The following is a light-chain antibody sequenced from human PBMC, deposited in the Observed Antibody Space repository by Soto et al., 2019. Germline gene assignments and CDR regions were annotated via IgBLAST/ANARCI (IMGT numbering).Light chain of an antibody. J-gene: IGKJ2*01. Sequence: EIVMTQSPATLPVSPGERATLSCRASQSVSSNLAWYQQKPGQAPRLLIYGASIRATGIPARFSGSGSGTEFTLTISSLQSEDFAVYYCQQYNNWPQWYTFGQGTKLEIK. CDR1: QSVSSN. CDR2: GAS. V-gene: IGKV3D-15*01. CDR3: QQYNNWPQWYT.